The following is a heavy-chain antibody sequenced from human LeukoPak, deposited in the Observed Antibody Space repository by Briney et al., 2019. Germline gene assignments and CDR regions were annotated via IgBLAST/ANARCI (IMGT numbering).Heavy chain of an antibody. V-gene: IGHV3-30*18. CDR1: GFTFSSYG. D-gene: IGHD6-13*01. J-gene: IGHJ4*02. CDR3: AKVLSSWYDPFDY. CDR2: ISYDGSNK. Sequence: AGGSLRLSCAASGFTFSSYGMHWVRQAPGRGLEWVALISYDGSNKYYADSVKGLFTISRDNSKYTLYLQMNSLRAEDTAVYFCAKVLSSWYDPFDYWGQGTLVTVPS.